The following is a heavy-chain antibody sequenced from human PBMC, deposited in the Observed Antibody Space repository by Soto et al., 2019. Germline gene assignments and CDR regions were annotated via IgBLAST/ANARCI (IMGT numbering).Heavy chain of an antibody. D-gene: IGHD3-10*01. V-gene: IGHV3-30*18. Sequence: GGSLRLSCAASGFTFSSYGMHWVRQAPGKGLEWVAVISYDGSNKYYADSVKGRFTISRDNSKNTLYLQMNSLRAEDTAVYYCAKGIEIWFGELVFGYYYYGMDVWGQGTTVTVSS. J-gene: IGHJ6*02. CDR3: AKGIEIWFGELVFGYYYYGMDV. CDR2: ISYDGSNK. CDR1: GFTFSSYG.